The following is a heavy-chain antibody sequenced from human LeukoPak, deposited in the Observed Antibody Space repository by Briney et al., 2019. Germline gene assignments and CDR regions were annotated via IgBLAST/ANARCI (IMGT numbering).Heavy chain of an antibody. CDR3: AFRPVAFCGGGCYPYYFDH. J-gene: IGHJ4*02. Sequence: PGGSLKLSCAVSGSTFSNYGMSWVRQAPGKGLEWVSGVSAGGHTTYYADSLKGRFTVSRDNSKNTLYLQMNTLRAEDTAVYYCAFRPVAFCGGGCYPYYFDHWGQGTLVTVSS. D-gene: IGHD2-21*02. CDR2: VSAGGHTT. CDR1: GSTFSNYG. V-gene: IGHV3-23*01.